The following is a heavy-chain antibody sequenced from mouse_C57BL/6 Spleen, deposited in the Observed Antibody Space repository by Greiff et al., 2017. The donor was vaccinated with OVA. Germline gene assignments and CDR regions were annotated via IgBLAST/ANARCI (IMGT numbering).Heavy chain of an antibody. CDR2: IYPSDSAT. CDR1: GYTFTSYW. CDR3: ARRTTCYSNWYFDV. J-gene: IGHJ1*03. Sequence: VQLQQPGAELVRPGSSVKLSCKASGYTFTSYWMDWVKQRPGQGLEWIGNIYPSDSATHYNQKFKDKATLTVDKSSSTAYMQLSSLTSEDSAVYYGARRTTCYSNWYFDVWGTGTTVTVSS. D-gene: IGHD2-5*01. V-gene: IGHV1-61*01.